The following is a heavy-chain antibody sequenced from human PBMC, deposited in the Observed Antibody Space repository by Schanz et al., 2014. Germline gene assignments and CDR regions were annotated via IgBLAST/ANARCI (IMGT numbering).Heavy chain of an antibody. J-gene: IGHJ4*02. CDR1: GYTLTDLS. Sequence: QVQLVQSGAEVKKPGASVKVSCKVSGYTLTDLSMHWVRQAPGKGLEWMGGFDPEDVETIYAQKFQGRVTMTRDTSISTAYMELSRLRSDDTAVYYCARGLVRYFAYWGQGTLVTVSS. CDR2: FDPEDVET. CDR3: ARGLVRYFAY. D-gene: IGHD2-8*02. V-gene: IGHV1-24*01.